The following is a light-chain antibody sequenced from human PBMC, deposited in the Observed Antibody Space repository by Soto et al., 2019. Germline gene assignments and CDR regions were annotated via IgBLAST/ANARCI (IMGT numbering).Light chain of an antibody. J-gene: IGLJ1*01. V-gene: IGLV2-14*01. CDR1: SSDVGGYNY. CDR3: SSYTSSSTPFYD. CDR2: DVS. Sequence: QSALTQPASVSGSPGQSITISCTGTSSDVGGYNYVSWYQQHPGKAPKLMIYDVSNRPSGVSNRFSGSKSGNTASLTISGLQAEDVADYYCSSYTSSSTPFYDFGTGTKVTVL.